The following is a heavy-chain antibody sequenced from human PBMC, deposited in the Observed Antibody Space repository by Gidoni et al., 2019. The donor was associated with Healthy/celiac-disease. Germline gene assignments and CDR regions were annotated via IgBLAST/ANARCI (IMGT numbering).Heavy chain of an antibody. J-gene: IGHJ6*02. D-gene: IGHD7-27*01. CDR2: IDWDDDK. V-gene: IGHV2-70*04. CDR3: ARIYTPDWRFWGSGGMDV. CDR1: GFSLSTSGMR. Sequence: QVTLKESGPALVKPTQTLTLTCTFSGFSLSTSGMRVSWIRQPPGKALEWLARIDWDDDKFYSTSLKTRLTISKDTSKNQVVLTMTNMDPVDTATYYCARIYTPDWRFWGSGGMDVWGQGTTVTVSS.